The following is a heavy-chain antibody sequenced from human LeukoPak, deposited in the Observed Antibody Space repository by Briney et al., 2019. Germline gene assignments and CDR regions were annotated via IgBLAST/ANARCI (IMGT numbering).Heavy chain of an antibody. D-gene: IGHD4-23*01. CDR3: ATFSYAGNAGGSVGP. J-gene: IGHJ5*02. V-gene: IGHV3-53*01. Sequence: GGSLRLSCAASGFTFSSYWMTWVRQAPGKGLEWVSVIYRAGNTYYSDSVKGRFTISRDNSKNTVYLQMNSLRAEDTAVYYCATFSYAGNAGGSVGPWGQGTLVTVSS. CDR2: IYRAGNT. CDR1: GFTFSSYW.